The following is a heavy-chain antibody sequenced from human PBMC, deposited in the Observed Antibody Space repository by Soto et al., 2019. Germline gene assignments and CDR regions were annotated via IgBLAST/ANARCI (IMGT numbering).Heavy chain of an antibody. Sequence: QVQLVQSGAEVKKPGSSVKVSCKASGGTFSSYTISWVRQAPGQGLEWMGRIIPILGIANYAQKFQGRVTITADKSTSTAYMELSSLRSEDTAVYYCARAPRYCSSTSCQGGYYYYGMDVWGQGTTVTVSS. CDR2: IIPILGIA. D-gene: IGHD2-2*01. CDR3: ARAPRYCSSTSCQGGYYYYGMDV. J-gene: IGHJ6*02. V-gene: IGHV1-69*02. CDR1: GGTFSSYT.